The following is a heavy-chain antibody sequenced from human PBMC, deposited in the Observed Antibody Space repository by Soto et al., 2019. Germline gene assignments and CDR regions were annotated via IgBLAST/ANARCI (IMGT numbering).Heavy chain of an antibody. CDR3: ARCDTVAVHDIDY. CDR2: ISGGSTYI. CDR1: GFTFSTYS. V-gene: IGHV3-21*06. J-gene: IGHJ4*02. Sequence: EVQLVESGGGLVKPGESLRLSCAASGFTFSTYSFNWVRQAPGKGLEWVSSISGGSTYIIYADSVKGRFTISRDDAKSSVFLQMDSLRADDTAVYYCARCDTVAVHDIDYWGQGTLVTVSS. D-gene: IGHD3-9*01.